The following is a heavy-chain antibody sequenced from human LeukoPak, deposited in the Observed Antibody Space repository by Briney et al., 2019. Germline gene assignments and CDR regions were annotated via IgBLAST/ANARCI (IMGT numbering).Heavy chain of an antibody. Sequence: TGGSLRLSCAASGFTFSSYGMHWVRQAPGKGLEWVSYISSSSSTIYYADSVKGRFTISRDNAKNSLYLQMNSLRAEDTAVYYCARDLYDILTGYFDAFDIWGQGTMVTVSS. V-gene: IGHV3-48*01. CDR3: ARDLYDILTGYFDAFDI. CDR2: ISSSSSTI. J-gene: IGHJ3*02. CDR1: GFTFSSYG. D-gene: IGHD3-9*01.